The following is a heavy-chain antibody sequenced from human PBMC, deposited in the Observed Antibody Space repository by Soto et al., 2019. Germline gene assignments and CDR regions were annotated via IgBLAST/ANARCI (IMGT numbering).Heavy chain of an antibody. J-gene: IGHJ4*02. CDR2: ISGSGGAT. V-gene: IGHV3-23*01. CDR3: AKKSVYGSGSYSSPAGGFDY. Sequence: GGSLRLSCAASGFTFTSFAVSWVRQAPGKGLEWVSAISGSGGATYYADSVKGRLTVSRDKSKNTLYLQMKSLRAEDTAVYYCAKKSVYGSGSYSSPAGGFDYWGQGTLVTVSS. D-gene: IGHD3-10*01. CDR1: GFTFTSFA.